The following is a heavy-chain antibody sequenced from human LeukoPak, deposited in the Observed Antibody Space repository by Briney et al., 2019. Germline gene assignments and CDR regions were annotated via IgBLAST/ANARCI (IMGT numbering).Heavy chain of an antibody. Sequence: GGSLRLSCAASGFTFSSYAMHWVRQAPGKGLEWVAVISYDGSNKYHADSVKGRFTISRDNSKNTLYLQMNSLRAEDTAVYYCARDLMATIYYYYGMDVWGQGTTVTVSS. CDR3: ARDLMATIYYYYGMDV. D-gene: IGHD5-24*01. V-gene: IGHV3-30*04. CDR1: GFTFSSYA. CDR2: ISYDGSNK. J-gene: IGHJ6*02.